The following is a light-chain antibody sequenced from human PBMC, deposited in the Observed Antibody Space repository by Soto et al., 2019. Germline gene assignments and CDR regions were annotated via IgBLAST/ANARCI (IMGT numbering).Light chain of an antibody. V-gene: IGLV2-23*02. Sequence: QSVLTQPASVSGSPGQSITISCTGTSSDFGGYNVVSWYQQHPGKAPKLIIYEVTKRPSGVSNRFSGSKSGNAASLTISGLQTEDEADYYCCSYADTSTFRVVFGGGTQVTVL. CDR2: EVT. J-gene: IGLJ3*02. CDR3: CSYADTSTFRVV. CDR1: SSDFGGYNV.